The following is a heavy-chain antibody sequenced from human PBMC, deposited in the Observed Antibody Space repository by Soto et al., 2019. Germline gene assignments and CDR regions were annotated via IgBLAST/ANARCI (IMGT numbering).Heavy chain of an antibody. CDR1: GFTFGDYA. CDR3: TMSRRDGYNSYYYYGMDV. D-gene: IGHD5-12*01. CDR2: IRSKAYGGTT. J-gene: IGHJ6*02. Sequence: SLRLSCTASGFTFGDYAMSWVRQAPGKGLEWVGFIRSKAYGGTTEYAASVKGRFTISRDDSKSIAYLQMNSLKTEDAAVYYCTMSRRDGYNSYYYYGMDVWGQGTTVTVSS. V-gene: IGHV3-49*04.